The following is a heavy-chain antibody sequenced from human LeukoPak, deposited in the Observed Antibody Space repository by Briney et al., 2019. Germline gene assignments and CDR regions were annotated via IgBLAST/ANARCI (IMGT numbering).Heavy chain of an antibody. CDR3: ARKYCSTTSCLFDN. CDR2: ISSSGTTI. D-gene: IGHD2-2*01. CDR1: GFTFSSYE. Sequence: PGGSPRLSCAASGFTFSSYEMNWVRQAPGKGLQWVSDISSSGTTIYYADSVKGRFTISRDNAKNSLYLQMNSLGAEDTAVYYCARKYCSTTSCLFDNWGQGTLVTVSS. J-gene: IGHJ4*02. V-gene: IGHV3-48*03.